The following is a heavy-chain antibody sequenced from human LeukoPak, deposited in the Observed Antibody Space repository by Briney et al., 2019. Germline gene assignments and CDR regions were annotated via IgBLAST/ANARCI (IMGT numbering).Heavy chain of an antibody. CDR1: GGFISSYY. J-gene: IGHJ4*02. D-gene: IGHD1-26*01. Sequence: ASETLSLTRTVSGGFISSYYWSWIRQPPGKGLEWIGYIYYSGSTNYNPSLKSRVTISVDTSKNQFPLKLSSVTAADTAVYYCARKSIVGATTHFDYWGQGTLVTVSS. V-gene: IGHV4-59*08. CDR2: IYYSGST. CDR3: ARKSIVGATTHFDY.